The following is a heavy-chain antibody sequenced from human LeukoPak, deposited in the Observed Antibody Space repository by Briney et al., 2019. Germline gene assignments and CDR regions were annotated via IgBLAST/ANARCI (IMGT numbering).Heavy chain of an antibody. CDR1: GFTFSGSA. CDR3: TRSLYGDYGG. CDR2: IRSKANSYAT. V-gene: IGHV3-73*01. Sequence: GGSLRLSCAASGFTFSGSAMHWVRQASGKGLEWVGRIRSKANSYATAYAASVKGRFTISRDDSKNTAYLQMNSLKTEDTAVYYCTRSLYGDYGGWGQGTLVTVSS. D-gene: IGHD4-17*01. J-gene: IGHJ4*02.